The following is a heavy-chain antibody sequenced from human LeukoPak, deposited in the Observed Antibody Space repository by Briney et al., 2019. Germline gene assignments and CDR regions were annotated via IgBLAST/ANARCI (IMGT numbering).Heavy chain of an antibody. CDR2: ISGSGGST. CDR3: AKQGLRYFDWLLSQNNWFDP. CDR1: GFTFSSYA. Sequence: GGSLRLSCAASGFTFSSYATSWVRQAPGKGLEWVSAISGSGGSTYYADSVKGRFTISRDNSKNTLYLQMNSLRAEDTAVYYCAKQGLRYFDWLLSQNNWFDPWGQGTLVTVSS. J-gene: IGHJ5*02. D-gene: IGHD3-9*01. V-gene: IGHV3-23*01.